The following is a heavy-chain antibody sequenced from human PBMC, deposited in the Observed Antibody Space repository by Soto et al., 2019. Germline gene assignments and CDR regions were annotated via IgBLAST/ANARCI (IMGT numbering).Heavy chain of an antibody. CDR3: ARGVSAGVEY. CDR1: GYSFTSLD. J-gene: IGHJ4*02. D-gene: IGHD1-26*01. CDR2: MQPSTGRT. Sequence: QVQLVQSGAEVREPGASVKVSCKASGYSFTSLDINWVRQTAGQGLEWMGWMQPSTGRTGYAQKFQGRVTMTRDTSINTAYMELTTLTSDDTAFYYCARGVSAGVEYWGQGTLVNVSP. V-gene: IGHV1-8*01.